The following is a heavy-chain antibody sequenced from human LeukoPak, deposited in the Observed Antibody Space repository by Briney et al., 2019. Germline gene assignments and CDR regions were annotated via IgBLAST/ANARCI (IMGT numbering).Heavy chain of an antibody. Sequence: GGSLRLSCAASGFTFSSYWMHWVRQAPGKGLVWVSRINSDGSSTSYADSVKGRFTISRDNAKNTLYLQMNSLGAEDTGVYYYARDMTGYSSAWYYFDYWGQGTLVTVSS. V-gene: IGHV3-74*01. CDR3: ARDMTGYSSAWYYFDY. D-gene: IGHD6-19*01. J-gene: IGHJ4*02. CDR2: INSDGSST. CDR1: GFTFSSYW.